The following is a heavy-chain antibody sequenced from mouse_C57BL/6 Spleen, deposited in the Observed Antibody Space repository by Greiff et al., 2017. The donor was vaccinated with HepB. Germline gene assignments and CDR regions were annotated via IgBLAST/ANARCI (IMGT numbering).Heavy chain of an antibody. CDR3: ARKSNSWFAY. CDR1: GYTFTSYG. V-gene: IGHV1-81*01. CDR2: IYPRSGNT. D-gene: IGHD2-5*01. J-gene: IGHJ3*01. Sequence: LQESGAELARPGASVKLSCKASGYTFTSYGISWVKQRTGQGLEWIGEIYPRSGNTYYNEKFKGKATLTADKSSSTAYMELRSLTSEDSAVYFCARKSNSWFAYWGQGTLVTVSA.